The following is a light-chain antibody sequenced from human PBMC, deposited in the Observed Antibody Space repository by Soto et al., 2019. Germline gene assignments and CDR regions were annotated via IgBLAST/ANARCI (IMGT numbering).Light chain of an antibody. CDR2: DAS. CDR1: HSVTTN. J-gene: IGKJ1*01. V-gene: IGKV3-11*01. Sequence: EIVLTQSPDTLSLSPGQSATLSCCASHSVTTNLAWYQQKPGQAPRLLISDASNRATGIPARFSGSGSGTDFTLTISSLEPEDFAVYYCQQRSNWPPEWTFGQGTKVDIK. CDR3: QQRSNWPPEWT.